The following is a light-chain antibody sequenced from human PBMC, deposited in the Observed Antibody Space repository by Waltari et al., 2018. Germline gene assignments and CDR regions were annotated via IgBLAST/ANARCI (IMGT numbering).Light chain of an antibody. J-gene: IGKJ1*01. CDR3: QQRSNWPRT. V-gene: IGKV3-11*01. CDR1: QSVRSY. Sequence: EIVLTQSPATLSLSPGERATLSCRASQSVRSYLAWYQQKPGQAPRLLINDASNRATGIPARFSGSGSETDFTLTISSLEPEDFAVYYCQQRSNWPRTFGQGTKVEIK. CDR2: DAS.